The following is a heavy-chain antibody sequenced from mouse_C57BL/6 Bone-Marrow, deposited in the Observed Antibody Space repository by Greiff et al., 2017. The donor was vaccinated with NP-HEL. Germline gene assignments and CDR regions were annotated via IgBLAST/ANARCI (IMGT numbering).Heavy chain of an antibody. Sequence: EVHLVESGGDLVKPGGSLKLSCAASGFTFSSYGMSWVRQTPDKRLEWVATISSGGSYTYYPDSVKGRFTISRDNAKNTLYLQMSSLKSEDTAMYYCARQHGYPSRWGQGTLVTVSA. D-gene: IGHD2-2*01. CDR1: GFTFSSYG. CDR3: ARQHGYPSR. CDR2: ISSGGSYT. J-gene: IGHJ3*01. V-gene: IGHV5-6*01.